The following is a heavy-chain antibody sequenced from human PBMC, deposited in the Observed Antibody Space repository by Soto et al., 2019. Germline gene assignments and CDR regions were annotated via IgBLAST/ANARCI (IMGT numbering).Heavy chain of an antibody. CDR1: GYTLTELS. V-gene: IGHV1-24*01. CDR3: ATATYGRRWYSIEY. Sequence: QVQLVQSGAEVKKPGASVKVSCKVSGYTLTELSMHWVRQAPGKGLEWMGGFDPEVGETIYAQKFQGRVTMTEDTSTHRAYMELNSLRSEDTAVYYCATATYGRRWYSIEYWGPGALVTVSS. D-gene: IGHD6-19*01. J-gene: IGHJ4*02. CDR2: FDPEVGET.